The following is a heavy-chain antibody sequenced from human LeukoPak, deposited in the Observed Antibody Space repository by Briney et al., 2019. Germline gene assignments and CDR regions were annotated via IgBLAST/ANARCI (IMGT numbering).Heavy chain of an antibody. CDR3: ARDPGYSSGWYHWFDP. D-gene: IGHD6-19*01. CDR1: GDSVSSNSAA. Sequence: SQTLSLTCAISGDSVSSNSAAWNWIRPAPSRGLEWLGRTNYRSKWYNDYAVSVKSRITINPVTSKNQFSLQLNSVTPEDTAVYYCARDPGYSSGWYHWFDPWGQGTLVTVSS. CDR2: TNYRSKWYN. J-gene: IGHJ5*02. V-gene: IGHV6-1*01.